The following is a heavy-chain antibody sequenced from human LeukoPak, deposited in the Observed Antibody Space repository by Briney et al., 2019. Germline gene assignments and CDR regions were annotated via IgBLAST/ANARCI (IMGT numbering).Heavy chain of an antibody. CDR1: GGSISSYY. V-gene: IGHV4-38-2*02. Sequence: SETLSLTCTVSGGSISSYYWSWIRQPPGKGLEWIGSIYHSGSTYYNPSLKSRVTISVDTSKNQFSLKLSSVTAADTAVYYCARAGELSLGVDYWGQGTLVTVSS. CDR2: IYHSGST. J-gene: IGHJ4*02. D-gene: IGHD3-16*02. CDR3: ARAGELSLGVDY.